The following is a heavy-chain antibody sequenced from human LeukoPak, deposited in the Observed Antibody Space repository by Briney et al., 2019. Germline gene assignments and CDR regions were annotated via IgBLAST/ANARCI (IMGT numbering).Heavy chain of an antibody. CDR3: ARRNSWANFDY. V-gene: IGHV5-51*01. D-gene: IGHD6-13*01. CDR1: GYSFTSYW. Sequence: GESLKISCKGSGYSFTSYWIGWVRQMPGKGLEWMGIIYPGDSDTRYSPSFQGQVTISADKSITTAYVQWSSLKASDTAMYYCARRNSWANFDYWGQGTLVTVSS. CDR2: IYPGDSDT. J-gene: IGHJ4*02.